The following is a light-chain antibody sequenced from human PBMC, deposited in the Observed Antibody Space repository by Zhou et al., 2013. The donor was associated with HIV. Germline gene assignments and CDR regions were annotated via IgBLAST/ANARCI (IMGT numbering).Light chain of an antibody. CDR1: QSVSSNY. CDR3: QQYGSSPPIT. CDR2: GAS. V-gene: IGKV3-20*01. Sequence: EIVLTQSPGTLSLSPGERATLSCRASQSVSSNYLAWYQQRSGQAPRLLIYGASNRATGVPDRFSGSGSGTDFTLTISRLEPEDFAVYYCQQYGSSPPITFGQGTRLEFK. J-gene: IGKJ5*01.